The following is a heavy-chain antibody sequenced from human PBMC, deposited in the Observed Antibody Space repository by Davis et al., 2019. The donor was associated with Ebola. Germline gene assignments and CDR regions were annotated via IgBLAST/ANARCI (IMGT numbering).Heavy chain of an antibody. D-gene: IGHD5-18*01. J-gene: IGHJ6*04. CDR2: ISYDGSNK. CDR3: ARRSGYNYGYEGMDV. Sequence: PGGSLRLSCAASGFTFSTYGMHWVRQAPGKGLEWVAVISYDGSNKYYADSVKGRFTISRDNSKNTLYLQMNSLRAEDTAVYYCARRSGYNYGYEGMDVWGKGTTVTVSS. V-gene: IGHV3-30*03. CDR1: GFTFSTYG.